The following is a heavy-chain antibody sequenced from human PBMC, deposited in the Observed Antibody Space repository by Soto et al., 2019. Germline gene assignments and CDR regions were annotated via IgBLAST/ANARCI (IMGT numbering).Heavy chain of an antibody. CDR3: AREDSVATPYNYYYYGMDV. Sequence: GGSLRLSCAASGFTFSSYWMSWVRQAPGKGLEWVANIKQDGSEKYYVDSVKGRFTISRDNAKNSLYLQMNSLRAEDTAVYYCAREDSVATPYNYYYYGMDVWGQGTTVTVSS. CDR2: IKQDGSEK. CDR1: GFTFSSYW. V-gene: IGHV3-7*05. J-gene: IGHJ6*02. D-gene: IGHD5-12*01.